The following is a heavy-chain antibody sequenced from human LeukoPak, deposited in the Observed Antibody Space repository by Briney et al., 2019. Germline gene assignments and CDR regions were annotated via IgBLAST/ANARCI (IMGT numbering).Heavy chain of an antibody. D-gene: IGHD3-3*01. CDR3: AKTVTALYDFWSGTPFDP. J-gene: IGHJ5*02. V-gene: IGHV3-23*01. Sequence: PGGSLRLSCAASGFTFSSYAMSWVRQAPGNGLEWVSAISGSGGSTYYADSVKGRFTISRDNSKDTLYLQMNSLRAEDTAVYYCAKTVTALYDFWSGTPFDPWGQGTLVTVSS. CDR2: ISGSGGST. CDR1: GFTFSSYA.